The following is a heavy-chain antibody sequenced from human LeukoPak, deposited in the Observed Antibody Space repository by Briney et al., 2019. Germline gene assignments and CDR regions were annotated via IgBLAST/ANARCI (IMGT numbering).Heavy chain of an antibody. Sequence: ASVKVSCKASGGTFSRYAISWVGQAPGQGLEWRGRIIPSIGIANYAQKFQGRVTITVDKSTSTAYMEQSSLRSEDTAVYYCASPAGFQYYYYYCMDVWGQGTTVTVSS. CDR2: IIPSIGIA. J-gene: IGHJ6*02. D-gene: IGHD3-10*01. CDR1: GGTFSRYA. V-gene: IGHV1-69*04. CDR3: ASPAGFQYYYYYCMDV.